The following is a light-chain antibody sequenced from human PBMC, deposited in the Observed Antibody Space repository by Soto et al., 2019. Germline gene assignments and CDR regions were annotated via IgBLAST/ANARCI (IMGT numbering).Light chain of an antibody. Sequence: EVVLTQSPATLSLSPGERATLSCRASQSVTKYLAWYQHKPGQAPRLLIYDAFNRATGIPARFSGGGSGTDFTLTISSLEPEDFAVYYCQQRSSWPGTFGQGTRLEIK. V-gene: IGKV3-11*01. CDR2: DAF. J-gene: IGKJ5*01. CDR3: QQRSSWPGT. CDR1: QSVTKY.